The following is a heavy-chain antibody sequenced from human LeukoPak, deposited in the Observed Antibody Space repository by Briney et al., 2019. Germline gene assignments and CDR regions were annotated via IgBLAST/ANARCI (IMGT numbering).Heavy chain of an antibody. V-gene: IGHV1-8*03. Sequence: GASVKVSCKTSGYTFSSFDINWVRQAPGQGLEWMGWMSPNSNDTAYAQKFQGRVTISRNTSISTTYMELNSLRSEDTAVYYCARTWVLGIAVSALDYWGQGTLVTVSS. CDR3: ARTWVLGIAVSALDY. CDR1: GYTFSSFD. J-gene: IGHJ4*02. CDR2: MSPNSNDT. D-gene: IGHD6-19*01.